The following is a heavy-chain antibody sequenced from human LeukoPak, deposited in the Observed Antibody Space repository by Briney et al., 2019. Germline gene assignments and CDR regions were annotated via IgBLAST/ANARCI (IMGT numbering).Heavy chain of an antibody. CDR3: ARHYGP. J-gene: IGHJ5*02. CDR2: VYYGRSP. Sequence: SETLSLTCTVSGDSISRSTYYWAWIRQPPGKGLEWIGSVYYGRSPYLNPSLESRATISVDTSKNHFSLKMSSVTAADTAVYYCARHYGPWGQGTLVTVSS. D-gene: IGHD3-10*01. CDR1: GDSISRSTYY. V-gene: IGHV4-39*01.